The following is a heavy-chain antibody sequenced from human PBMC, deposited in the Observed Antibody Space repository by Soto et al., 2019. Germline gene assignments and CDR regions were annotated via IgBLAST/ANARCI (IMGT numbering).Heavy chain of an antibody. V-gene: IGHV3-74*01. D-gene: IGHD2-2*01. CDR2: INSDGTTT. CDR1: GITFSNTW. CDR3: TTDGSYAQYV. Sequence: GGSLRLSCAASGITFSNTWMHWVRQVPGKGLVWVAYINSDGTTTTYADSVRGRFTISRDNAKNTVYLQMNSLRAEDTALYYCTTDGSYAQYVWGQGTEVTVSS. J-gene: IGHJ3*01.